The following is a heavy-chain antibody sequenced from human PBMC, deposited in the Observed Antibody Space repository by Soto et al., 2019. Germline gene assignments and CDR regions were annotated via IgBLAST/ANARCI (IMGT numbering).Heavy chain of an antibody. CDR3: VKDLPSIAAAGKHTWFDP. V-gene: IGHV3-64D*06. Sequence: PGGSLRLSCSASGFTFSSDAMHWLRQAPGKGLEYVSAISSNGGSTYYADSVQGRFTISRDNSKNTLYLQMSSLRAEDTAVYYCVKDLPSIAAAGKHTWFDPWGQGTLVTVSS. D-gene: IGHD6-13*01. J-gene: IGHJ5*02. CDR1: GFTFSSDA. CDR2: ISSNGGST.